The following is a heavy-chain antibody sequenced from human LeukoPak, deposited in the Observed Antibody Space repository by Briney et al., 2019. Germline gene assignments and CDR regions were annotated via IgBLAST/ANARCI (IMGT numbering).Heavy chain of an antibody. CDR1: GFTFSSYS. V-gene: IGHV3-21*01. CDR3: ARDGADVVAATGGVGY. CDR2: ISSSSSYI. D-gene: IGHD2-15*01. J-gene: IGHJ4*02. Sequence: PGGSLRLSCAASGFTFSSYSMNWVRQAPGKGLEWVSSISSSSSYIYYADSVKGRFTISRDNAKNSLYLQMNSLRAEDTAVYYCARDGADVVAATGGVGYWGQGTLVTVSS.